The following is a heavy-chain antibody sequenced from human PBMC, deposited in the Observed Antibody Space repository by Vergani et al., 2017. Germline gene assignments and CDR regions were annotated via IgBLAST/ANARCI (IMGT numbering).Heavy chain of an antibody. J-gene: IGHJ6*02. D-gene: IGHD1-26*01. CDR3: AKGEGIXANWQGYYYNGMDV. CDR2: VRYDGTNK. Sequence: QVQLVESGGGVVQRGGSLRLSCAASGFTFSSYGMHWVRQAPGKGLEWVAFVRYDGTNKYYADSVKGRFTISRDNSKNTLYLQMNSLRAEDTAVYYCAKGEGIXANWQGYYYNGMDVWGQGTTVTVSS. V-gene: IGHV3-30*02. CDR1: GFTFSSYG.